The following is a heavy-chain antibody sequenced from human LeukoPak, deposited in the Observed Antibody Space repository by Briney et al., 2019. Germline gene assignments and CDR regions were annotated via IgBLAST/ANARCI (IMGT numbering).Heavy chain of an antibody. V-gene: IGHV3-21*01. CDR2: ISSSGT. D-gene: IGHD3-16*01. CDR3: ARVGGKPNKNAFDI. Sequence: GGSLRLFCAASGFTFSIYAMSWVRQAAGKWLEWLSTISSSGTYDAASVKGRFTISRDNAKNSLYLQMNSLRAEDTAVYYCARVGGKPNKNAFDIWGQGTMVTVSS. CDR1: GFTFSIYA. J-gene: IGHJ3*02.